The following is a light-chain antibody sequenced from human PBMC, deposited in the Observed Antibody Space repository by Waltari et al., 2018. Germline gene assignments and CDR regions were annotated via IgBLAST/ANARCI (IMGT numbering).Light chain of an antibody. CDR3: QQSFTTPFT. Sequence: DIQMTQSPASLSVSEGDRVTITCRASQIIRNYLNWYQQKPREAPKLPIYSGSSLESGVPSRFSGSGSGTDFTLTINGLQPEDVATYYCQQSFTTPFTFGPGTKVDIK. CDR1: QIIRNY. V-gene: IGKV1-39*01. J-gene: IGKJ3*01. CDR2: SGS.